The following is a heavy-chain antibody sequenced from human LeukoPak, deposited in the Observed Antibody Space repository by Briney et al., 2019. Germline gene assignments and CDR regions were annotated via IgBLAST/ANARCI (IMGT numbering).Heavy chain of an antibody. CDR3: AKDLHSSSWYSLDY. CDR1: GFTFSSYA. Sequence: PGGSLRLSCAASGFTFSSYAMSWVRQASGKGLEWVSAISGSGGSTYYADSVKGRFTISRDNSKNTLYLQMNSLRAEDTAVYYCAKDLHSSSWYSLDYWGQGTLVTVSS. D-gene: IGHD6-13*01. V-gene: IGHV3-23*01. J-gene: IGHJ4*02. CDR2: ISGSGGST.